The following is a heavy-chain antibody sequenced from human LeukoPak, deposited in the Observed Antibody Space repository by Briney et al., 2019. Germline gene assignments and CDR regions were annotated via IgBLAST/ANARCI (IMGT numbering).Heavy chain of an antibody. V-gene: IGHV1-2*02. CDR2: INPNSGGT. CDR1: GYTFTGYD. J-gene: IGHJ4*02. Sequence: ASVKVSCKASGYTFTGYDMHWVRQAPGQGLEWMGWINPNSGGTNYAQKFQGRFTMTRDTSISTAYMELSRLRSDDTAVYSCERDHGRSSSWSTFDYWGQGTLVTVSS. CDR3: ERDHGRSSSWSTFDY. D-gene: IGHD6-13*01.